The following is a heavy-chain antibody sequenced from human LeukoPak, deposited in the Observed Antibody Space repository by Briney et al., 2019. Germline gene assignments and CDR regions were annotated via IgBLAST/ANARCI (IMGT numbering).Heavy chain of an antibody. CDR3: VRGAQNVLLWFGELDEVRPYYFDY. J-gene: IGHJ4*02. V-gene: IGHV1-18*01. D-gene: IGHD3-10*01. CDR2: ISAYNGNT. CDR1: GGTFSSYA. Sequence: GASVKVSCKASGGTFSSYAISWVRQAPGQGLEWMGWISAYNGNTNYAQKLQGRVIMTTDTSTSTAYMELRSLRSDDTAVYYCVRGAQNVLLWFGELDEVRPYYFDYWGQGTLVTVSS.